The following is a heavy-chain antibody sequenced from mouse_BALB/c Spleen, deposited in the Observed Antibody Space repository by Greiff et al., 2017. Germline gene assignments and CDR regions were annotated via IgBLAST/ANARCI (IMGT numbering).Heavy chain of an antibody. CDR1: GYTFTSYW. Sequence: QVQLQQSGAELAKPGASVKMSCKASGYTFTSYWMHWVKQRPGQGLEWIGYINPSTGYTEYNQKFKDKATLTADKSSSTAYMQLSSLTSEDSAVYYCARITTVGDYWGQGTTVTVSS. CDR2: INPSTGYT. D-gene: IGHD1-1*01. CDR3: ARITTVGDY. J-gene: IGHJ2*01. V-gene: IGHV1-7*01.